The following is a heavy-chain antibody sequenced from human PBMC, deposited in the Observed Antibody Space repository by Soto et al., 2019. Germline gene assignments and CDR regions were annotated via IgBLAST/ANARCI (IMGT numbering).Heavy chain of an antibody. CDR3: LYRAEPPRGGYHFDY. D-gene: IGHD1-26*01. J-gene: IGHJ4*02. Sequence: QITLKESGPTLVKPTQTLTLTCTFSGFSLTTSGVGVGWIRQPPGKALEWLALIYWDDDKRYSPSLKSRLTITRNASKTQVFLTMPHMDPGDTATYYFLYRAEPPRGGYHFDYWGQGTLVTVSS. CDR2: IYWDDDK. V-gene: IGHV2-5*02. CDR1: GFSLTTSGVG.